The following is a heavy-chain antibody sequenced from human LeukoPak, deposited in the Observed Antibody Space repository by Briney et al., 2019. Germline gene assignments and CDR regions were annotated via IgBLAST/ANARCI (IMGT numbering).Heavy chain of an antibody. V-gene: IGHV3-49*04. CDR1: GFTFGDYA. CDR3: TREFRGYYDSSGYYNY. J-gene: IGHJ4*02. CDR2: IRSKAYGGTT. D-gene: IGHD3-22*01. Sequence: GGSLRLSCTASGFTFGDYAMSWVRQAPGKGLEWVGFIRSKAYGGTTEYAASVKGRFTISRDDSKSIAYLQMNSLKTEDTAVYYCTREFRGYYDSSGYYNYWGQGTLVTVS.